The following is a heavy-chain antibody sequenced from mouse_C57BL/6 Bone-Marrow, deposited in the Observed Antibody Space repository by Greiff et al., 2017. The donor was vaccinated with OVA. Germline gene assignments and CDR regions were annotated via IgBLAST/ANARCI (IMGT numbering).Heavy chain of an antibody. V-gene: IGHV1-81*01. D-gene: IGHD2-3*01. CDR3: ARRGRNYDGYYFAY. Sequence: VQLVESGAELARPGASVKLSCKASGYTFTSYGISWVKQRTGQGLEWIGEIYPRSGNTYYNEKFKGKATLTADKSSSTAYMELRSLTSEDSAVYFCARRGRNYDGYYFAYWGQGTLVTVSA. J-gene: IGHJ3*01. CDR2: IYPRSGNT. CDR1: GYTFTSYG.